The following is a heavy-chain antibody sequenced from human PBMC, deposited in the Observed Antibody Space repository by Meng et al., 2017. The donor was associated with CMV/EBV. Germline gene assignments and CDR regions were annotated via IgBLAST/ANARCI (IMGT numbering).Heavy chain of an antibody. CDR1: GGSISSYY. CDR3: ARMYSSSRNWFDP. V-gene: IGHV4-59*01. CDR2: IYYSGST. Sequence: TCTVSGGSISSYYWSWIRQPPGKGLEWIGYIYYSGSTNYNPSLKSRVTISVDTSKNQFSLKLSSVTAADTAVYYCARMYSSSRNWFDPWGQGTLVTVSS. D-gene: IGHD6-6*01. J-gene: IGHJ5*02.